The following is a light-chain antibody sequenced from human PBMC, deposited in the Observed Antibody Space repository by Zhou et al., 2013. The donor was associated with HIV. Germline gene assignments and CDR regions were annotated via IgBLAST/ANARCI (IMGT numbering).Light chain of an antibody. CDR1: QAIDTS. CDR2: AAS. Sequence: DIQLTQSPSFLSASIGARVTITCRASQAIDTSLAWYQQKPGKAPQLLIYAASSVQSGAASSFSGSGSGREFTLMINKLKSEDVATYYCQQFMAFPHTFGPGTKV. CDR3: QQFMAFPHT. V-gene: IGKV1-9*01. J-gene: IGKJ3*01.